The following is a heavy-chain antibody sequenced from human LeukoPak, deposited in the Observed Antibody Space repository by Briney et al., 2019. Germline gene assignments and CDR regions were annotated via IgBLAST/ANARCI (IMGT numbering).Heavy chain of an antibody. Sequence: SQTLSLTCAISGDSVSSNSVTWNWIRQSPSRGLEWLGRTYYRSKWYNDYAVSVKSRITINPDTSKNQFSLQLNSVTPEDTAVYYCARAPYYGDYGNYYYYGMDVWGQGITVTVPS. CDR2: TYYRSKWYN. D-gene: IGHD4-17*01. CDR3: ARAPYYGDYGNYYYYGMDV. J-gene: IGHJ6*02. CDR1: GDSVSSNSVT. V-gene: IGHV6-1*01.